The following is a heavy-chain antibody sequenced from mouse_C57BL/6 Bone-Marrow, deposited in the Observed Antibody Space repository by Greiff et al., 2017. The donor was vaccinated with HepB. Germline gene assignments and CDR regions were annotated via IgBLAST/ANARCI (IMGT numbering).Heavy chain of an antibody. Sequence: VKLMESGAELARPGASVKLSCKASGYTFTSYGISWVKQRTGQGLEWIGEIYPRSGNTYYNEKFKGKATLTADKSSSTAYMELRSLTSEDSAVYFCARYGDVGGESYFDYWGQGTTLTVSS. CDR1: GYTFTSYG. D-gene: IGHD2-13*01. CDR2: IYPRSGNT. V-gene: IGHV1-81*01. J-gene: IGHJ2*01. CDR3: ARYGDVGGESYFDY.